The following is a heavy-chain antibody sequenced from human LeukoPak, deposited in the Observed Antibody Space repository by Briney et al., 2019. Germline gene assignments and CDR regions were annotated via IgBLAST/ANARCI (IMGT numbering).Heavy chain of an antibody. J-gene: IGHJ5*02. Sequence: SVKVSCTASGGTFSSYAISWVRQAPGQRLEWMGGIIPIFGTANYAQKFQGRVTITADESTSTAYMELSSLRSEDTAVYYCARVRDTIFGVSGNWFDPWGQGTLVTVSS. CDR1: GGTFSSYA. CDR3: ARVRDTIFGVSGNWFDP. CDR2: IIPIFGTA. D-gene: IGHD3-3*01. V-gene: IGHV1-69*01.